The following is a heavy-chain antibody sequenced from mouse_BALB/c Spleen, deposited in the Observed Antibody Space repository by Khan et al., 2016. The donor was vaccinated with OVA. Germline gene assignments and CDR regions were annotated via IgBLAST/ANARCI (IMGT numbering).Heavy chain of an antibody. CDR1: GYTFTSYW. D-gene: IGHD2-2*01. J-gene: IGHJ3*01. CDR3: TRREKYGYDPSWFAY. CDR2: INPSDSES. Sequence: QVQLQQPGAELVRPGASVKLSCKASGYTFTSYWMNWVRQRPGQGLEWVGKINPSDSESHYNQMFKDKATLTVDKSSGTAYMQLRSLTSEDSAVYYCTRREKYGYDPSWFAYWGQGTLVTVSA. V-gene: IGHV1-61*01.